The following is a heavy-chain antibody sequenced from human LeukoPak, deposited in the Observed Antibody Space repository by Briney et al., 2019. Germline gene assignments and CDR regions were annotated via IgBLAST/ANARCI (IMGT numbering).Heavy chain of an antibody. J-gene: IGHJ5*02. Sequence: SQTLSLTCTVSGGSISSGSYYWSWIRQPAGKGLEWIGRIYTSGSTNYNPSLKSRVTISVDTSKNQFSLKLSSVTAADTAVYYCAGGRYYYGSGGTNWFDPWGQGTLVTVSS. V-gene: IGHV4-61*02. CDR2: IYTSGST. CDR3: AGGRYYYGSGGTNWFDP. D-gene: IGHD3-10*01. CDR1: GGSISSGSYY.